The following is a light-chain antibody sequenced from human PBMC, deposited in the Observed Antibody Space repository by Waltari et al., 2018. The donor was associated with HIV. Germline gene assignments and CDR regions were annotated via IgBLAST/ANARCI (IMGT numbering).Light chain of an antibody. Sequence: QSALTQPASVSGSPVQSITLSCTGTSSDIGIYNVVSWYQQHPNIAPKLLIYEVSKRPSGVSARFSASKSGNTASLTIAGLQADDEADYYCCSYAASSTSPMVFGTGTKVTVL. J-gene: IGLJ1*01. CDR3: CSYAASSTSPMV. CDR2: EVS. CDR1: SSDIGIYNV. V-gene: IGLV2-23*02.